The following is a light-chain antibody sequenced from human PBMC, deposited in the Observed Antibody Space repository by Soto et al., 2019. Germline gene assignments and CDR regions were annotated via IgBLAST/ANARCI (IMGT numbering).Light chain of an antibody. J-gene: IGKJ1*01. Sequence: DIVMTQSPDSLAVSLGERATINCKSSQNILYSSNNKNYLAWYQQKPGQPPKLLIYWASTRESGVPDRFSGSGSGTDFTLTISSLQAEDVAVYYCQQYYKLRTVGQGTKVEIK. CDR2: WAS. CDR3: QQYYKLRT. V-gene: IGKV4-1*01. CDR1: QNILYSSNNKNY.